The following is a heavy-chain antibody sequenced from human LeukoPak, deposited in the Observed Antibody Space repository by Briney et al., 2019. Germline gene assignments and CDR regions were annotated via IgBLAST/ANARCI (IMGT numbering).Heavy chain of an antibody. Sequence: SETLSLTCAVYGGFFSGYYWSWIRQPPGKGLEWIGEINHSGSTNYNPSLKSRVTISVDTSKNQFSLKLSSVTAADTAVYYCARNGIVVVPAARGHYYYGMDVWGKGTTVTVSS. CDR3: ARNGIVVVPAARGHYYYGMDV. V-gene: IGHV4-34*01. D-gene: IGHD2-2*01. J-gene: IGHJ6*04. CDR2: INHSGST. CDR1: GGFFSGYY.